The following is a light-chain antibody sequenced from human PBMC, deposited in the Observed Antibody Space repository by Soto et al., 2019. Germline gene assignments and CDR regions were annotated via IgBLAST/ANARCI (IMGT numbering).Light chain of an antibody. CDR3: CSYAGSRTSWV. CDR1: SSDAGNYNF. V-gene: IGLV2-23*01. CDR2: EDS. J-gene: IGLJ7*01. Sequence: QSALTQPASVSGSPGQSITISCTGTSSDAGNYNFVSWYQQHPGKAPKVIIYEDSTRPSGVSNRISGSKSGNTASLTISGLQAEDEADYYCCSYAGSRTSWVFGGGTQVTVL.